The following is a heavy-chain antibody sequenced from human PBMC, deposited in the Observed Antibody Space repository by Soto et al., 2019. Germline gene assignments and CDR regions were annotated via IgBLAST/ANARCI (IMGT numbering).Heavy chain of an antibody. Sequence: PGGSLRLSCSASGFTFSSYAMHWVRQAPGKGLEYVSAINSNGGSTYYADSVKGRFTISRDNSKNTLYLQMRTLRAEDTAVYYCVRPVLWSHSFYFDYWGQGILVTVYS. CDR1: GFTFSSYA. D-gene: IGHD3-10*01. V-gene: IGHV3-64D*06. CDR2: INSNGGST. J-gene: IGHJ4*02. CDR3: VRPVLWSHSFYFDY.